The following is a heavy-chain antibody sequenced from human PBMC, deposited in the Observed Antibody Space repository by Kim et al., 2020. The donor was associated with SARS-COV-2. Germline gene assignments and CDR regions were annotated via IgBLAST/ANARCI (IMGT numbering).Heavy chain of an antibody. D-gene: IGHD5-12*01. CDR3: GIIVASVYYFYGMDV. CDR1: GGTFSRYA. V-gene: IGHV1-69*13. CDR2: IIPMFGTT. J-gene: IGHJ6*02. Sequence: SVKVSCKASGGTFSRYAISWVRQAPGQGLEWMGGIIPMFGTTDYAQKFQGRLTISADESPSTAYMELSSLRSEDTAVYYCGIIVASVYYFYGMDVWGQGTTITVSS.